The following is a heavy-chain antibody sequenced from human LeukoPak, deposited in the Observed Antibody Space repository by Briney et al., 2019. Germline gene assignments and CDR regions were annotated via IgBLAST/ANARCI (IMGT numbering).Heavy chain of an antibody. CDR3: AIPQAMVTY. CDR2: INPNSGGT. V-gene: IGHV1-2*02. J-gene: IGHJ4*02. D-gene: IGHD5-18*01. Sequence: ASVKVSCKASGYTFTSCDINWVRQAPGQGLEWMGWINPNSGGTNYAQKFQGRVTMTRDTSISTAYMELSRLRSDDTAVYYCAIPQAMVTYWGQGTLVTVSS. CDR1: GYTFTSCD.